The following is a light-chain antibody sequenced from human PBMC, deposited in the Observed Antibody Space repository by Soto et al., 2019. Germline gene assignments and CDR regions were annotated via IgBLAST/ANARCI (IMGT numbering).Light chain of an antibody. V-gene: IGKV1-5*01. CDR3: HQYNSHSLLT. Sequence: DIQMTQSPSTLSASIGDRVTITCRASQSISSWLAWYQQKPGKAPKVLIYDASSLQSGVPSRFSGSGSGTEFTLTISSLQPDDFATYYCHQYNSHSLLTFGPGTKVEIK. CDR2: DAS. CDR1: QSISSW. J-gene: IGKJ3*01.